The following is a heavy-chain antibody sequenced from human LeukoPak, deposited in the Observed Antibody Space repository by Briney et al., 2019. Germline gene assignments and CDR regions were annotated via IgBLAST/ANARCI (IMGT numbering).Heavy chain of an antibody. Sequence: SETLSLTCTVSGGSISSYYWSWIRQPPGKGLEWIGYIYYSGSTNYNPSLKSRVTISVDTSKNQFSLKLSSVTAADTAVYYCARTIGYCSGGSCYPPYYFDYWGQGTLVTVSS. V-gene: IGHV4-59*01. D-gene: IGHD2-15*01. CDR1: GGSISSYY. CDR3: ARTIGYCSGGSCYPPYYFDY. CDR2: IYYSGST. J-gene: IGHJ4*02.